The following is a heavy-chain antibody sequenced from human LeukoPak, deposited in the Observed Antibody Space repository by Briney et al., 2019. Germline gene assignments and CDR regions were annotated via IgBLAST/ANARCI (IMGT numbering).Heavy chain of an antibody. CDR2: ISNSGDTK. CDR3: ANSGGDSYGATY. Sequence: GGSLRLSCAAFGFTFSDYYMSWIRQAPGKGLEWVAYISNSGDTKYYADSVKGRFTIPRDNAENSLYLQMNSLRADDTAVYYCANSGGDSYGATYWGQGTLVIVSS. J-gene: IGHJ4*02. D-gene: IGHD5-18*01. V-gene: IGHV3-11*01. CDR1: GFTFSDYY.